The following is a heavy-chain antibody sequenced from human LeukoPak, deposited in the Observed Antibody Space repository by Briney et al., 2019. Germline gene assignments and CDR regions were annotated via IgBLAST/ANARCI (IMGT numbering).Heavy chain of an antibody. CDR1: GGSISSSAYY. J-gene: IGHJ4*02. Sequence: SETLSLTCTVSGGSISSSAYYWGWIRRPPGKGLEWIGSIHSSGSTYYNPSLKSRVTISVDTSKNQFSLKLTSMTAADTAVYYCARDQGSGWADYWGQGTLVTVSS. V-gene: IGHV4-39*07. CDR3: ARDQGSGWADY. D-gene: IGHD6-19*01. CDR2: IHSSGST.